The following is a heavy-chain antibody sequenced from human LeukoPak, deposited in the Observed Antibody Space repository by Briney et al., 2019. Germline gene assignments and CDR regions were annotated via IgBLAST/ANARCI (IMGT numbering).Heavy chain of an antibody. CDR3: ATLPYYYDSSGSYYFDY. D-gene: IGHD3-22*01. V-gene: IGHV3-23*01. Sequence: GGSLRLSCAASGFTFSSYGMSWVRQAPGKGLEWVSAISGSGGSTYYADSVKGRFTISRDNSKNTLYLQMNSLRVEDTAVYYCATLPYYYDSSGSYYFDYWGQGTLVTVSS. CDR2: ISGSGGST. CDR1: GFTFSSYG. J-gene: IGHJ4*02.